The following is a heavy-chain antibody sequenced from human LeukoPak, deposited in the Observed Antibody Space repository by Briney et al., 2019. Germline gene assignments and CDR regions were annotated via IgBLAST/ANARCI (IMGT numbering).Heavy chain of an antibody. D-gene: IGHD3-3*01. V-gene: IGHV4-34*01. CDR1: GGSFSGYY. CDR3: ASARFWSGYYADY. CDR2: INHSGST. Sequence: KSSETLSLTCAVYGGSFSGYYWSWLRQPPGKGLEWIGEINHSGSTNYNPSLKSRVTISVDTSKNQFSLKLSPVTAADTAVYYCASARFWSGYYADYWGQGTLVTVSS. J-gene: IGHJ4*02.